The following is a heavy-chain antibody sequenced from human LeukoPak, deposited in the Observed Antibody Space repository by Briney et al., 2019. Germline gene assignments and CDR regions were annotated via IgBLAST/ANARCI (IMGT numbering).Heavy chain of an antibody. D-gene: IGHD3-10*01. V-gene: IGHV1-69*04. J-gene: IGHJ4*02. CDR1: GGSFSSYV. CDR3: AMLWFGELLTPVDY. Sequence: ASVKVSCKASGGSFSSYVITWVRQAPGQGLEWMGRIIPILGIANYAQKFQGRVTITTDESTSTAYMELSSLRSEDTAVYYCAMLWFGELLTPVDYWGQGTLVTVSS. CDR2: IIPILGIA.